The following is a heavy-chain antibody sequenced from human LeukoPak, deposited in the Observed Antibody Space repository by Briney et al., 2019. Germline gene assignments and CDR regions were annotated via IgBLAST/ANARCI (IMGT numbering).Heavy chain of an antibody. CDR1: GYTFTGYY. Sequence: ASVTVSCKASGYTFTGYYMHWVRQAPGQGLEWMRWINPNSGGTNYAQKFQGWVTMTRDTSISTAYMELSRLRSDDTAVYYYARDRGYCSGGSCLPSYWGQGTLVTVSS. CDR2: INPNSGGT. CDR3: ARDRGYCSGGSCLPSY. D-gene: IGHD2-15*01. J-gene: IGHJ4*02. V-gene: IGHV1-2*04.